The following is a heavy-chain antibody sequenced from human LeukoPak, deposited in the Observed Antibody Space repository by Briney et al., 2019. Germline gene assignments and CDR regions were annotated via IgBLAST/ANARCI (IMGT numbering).Heavy chain of an antibody. Sequence: SQTLSLTCTVSVGFISSGSYYWSWIRQPAGKGLEWIGRIYTSGSTKYIPSLTSRVTISVDTSKNQFSLKLSSVTAADTAVYYCAREYTAMVTFGFEKFDYWGQGTLVTVSS. D-gene: IGHD5-18*01. CDR3: AREYTAMVTFGFEKFDY. J-gene: IGHJ4*02. CDR2: IYTSGST. CDR1: VGFISSGSYY. V-gene: IGHV4-61*02.